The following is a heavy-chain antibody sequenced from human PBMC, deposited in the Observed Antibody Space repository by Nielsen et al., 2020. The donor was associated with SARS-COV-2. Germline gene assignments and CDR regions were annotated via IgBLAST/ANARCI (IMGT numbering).Heavy chain of an antibody. D-gene: IGHD3-9*01. CDR1: GYTFTSYY. CDR3: ARVYDILTGYYKGGFGY. V-gene: IGHV1-46*01. CDR2: INPSGGST. J-gene: IGHJ4*02. Sequence: ASVKVSCKASGYTFTSYYMHWVRQAPGQGLEWMGIINPSGGSTSYAQKFQGRVTMTRDTSTSTVYMELSSLRSEDTAVYYCARVYDILTGYYKGGFGYWGQGTLVTVSS.